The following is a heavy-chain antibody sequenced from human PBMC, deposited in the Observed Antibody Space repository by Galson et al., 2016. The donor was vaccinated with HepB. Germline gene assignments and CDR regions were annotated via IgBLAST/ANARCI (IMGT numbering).Heavy chain of an antibody. V-gene: IGHV3-74*03. CDR1: GFTFSRYW. D-gene: IGHD3-3*01. Sequence: SLRLSCAVSGFTFSRYWMHWVRQAPGKGLVWVAHINNDGRTTTYADSVEGRFTISRDNAKNTVYLQMNSLRAEDTAVYYCAGDPGYDFWSGYISHNRLDFWGRGTLVTVSS. CDR3: AGDPGYDFWSGYISHNRLDF. J-gene: IGHJ4*02. CDR2: INNDGRTT.